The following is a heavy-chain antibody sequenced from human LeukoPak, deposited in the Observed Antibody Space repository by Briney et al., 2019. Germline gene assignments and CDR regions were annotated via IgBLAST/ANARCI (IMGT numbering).Heavy chain of an antibody. CDR3: AKVNYYDILTGYTDFDY. CDR1: GFTFSSYA. Sequence: GGSLRPSCAASGFTFSSYAMSWVRQAPGKGLEWVSAISGSGGSTYYADSVKGRFTISRDNSKNTLYLQMNSLRAEDTAVYYCAKVNYYDILTGYTDFDYWGQGTLVTVSS. J-gene: IGHJ4*02. D-gene: IGHD3-9*01. V-gene: IGHV3-23*01. CDR2: ISGSGGST.